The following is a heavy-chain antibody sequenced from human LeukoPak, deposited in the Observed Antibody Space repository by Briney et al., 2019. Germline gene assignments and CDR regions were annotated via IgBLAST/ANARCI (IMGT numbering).Heavy chain of an antibody. CDR2: ISGRGSDT. CDR3: AKDRSTGFRSFDY. J-gene: IGHJ4*02. V-gene: IGHV3-23*01. CDR1: GFSLSSFW. Sequence: GGSLRLSCAASGFSLSSFWMSWVRQSPGRGLEWVSTISGRGSDTYYADSVKGRFTISRDNSKNTLYLQMTSLRGEDTALYYCAKDRSTGFRSFDYWGQGALVAVSS. D-gene: IGHD3-9*01.